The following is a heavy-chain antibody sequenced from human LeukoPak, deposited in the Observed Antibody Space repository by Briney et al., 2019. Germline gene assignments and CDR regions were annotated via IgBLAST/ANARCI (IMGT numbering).Heavy chain of an antibody. CDR1: GYTFTSYG. J-gene: IGHJ3*02. D-gene: IGHD3-3*01. CDR2: FDPEDGET. Sequence: GASVKVSCKASGYTFTSYGISWVRQAPGKGLEWMGGFDPEDGETIYAQKFQGRVTMTEDTSTDTAYMELSSLRSEDTAVYYCATFRDFWSGYHRPFDIWGQGTMVTVSS. CDR3: ATFRDFWSGYHRPFDI. V-gene: IGHV1-24*01.